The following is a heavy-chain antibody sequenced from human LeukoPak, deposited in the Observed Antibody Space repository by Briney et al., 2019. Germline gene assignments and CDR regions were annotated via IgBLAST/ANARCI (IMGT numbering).Heavy chain of an antibody. CDR3: ARVVVFGVSDNEHYFDY. D-gene: IGHD3-3*01. J-gene: IGHJ4*02. CDR1: GGTFSSYA. Sequence: SVKASCKASGGTFSSYAISWVRQAPGQGLEWMGGIIPIFGTANYAQKFQGRVTMTTDTSTTTAYMELRSLRSDDTAVYYCARVVVFGVSDNEHYFDYWGQGTLVTVSS. V-gene: IGHV1-69*05. CDR2: IIPIFGTA.